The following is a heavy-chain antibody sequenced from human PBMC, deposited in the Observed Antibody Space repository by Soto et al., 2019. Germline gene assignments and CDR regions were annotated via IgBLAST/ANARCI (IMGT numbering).Heavy chain of an antibody. Sequence: EVQLVESGGGLVQPGRSLRLSCAASGFTFDDYAMHWVRQAPGKGLEWVSGISWNSCSIGYADSVKGRFTSSRDNAKNALYLQMNSLRAEDTALYYCAKDKGSRISMYYFDYWGQGTLVTVSS. D-gene: IGHD2-15*01. J-gene: IGHJ4*02. CDR1: GFTFDDYA. CDR2: ISWNSCSI. CDR3: AKDKGSRISMYYFDY. V-gene: IGHV3-9*01.